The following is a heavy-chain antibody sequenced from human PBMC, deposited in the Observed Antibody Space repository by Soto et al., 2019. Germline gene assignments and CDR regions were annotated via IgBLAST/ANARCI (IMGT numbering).Heavy chain of an antibody. CDR2: INADNGNT. D-gene: IGHD6-13*01. V-gene: IGHV1-3*01. Sequence: ASVKVSCKASGYTFTSYTMHWVRQAPGQRLEWMGWINADNGNTKYSQNFQGRVTITRDTSASTAYMELSSLRSEDTAVYYCARDNGSIWYLHYFHYWGQGVLVTVSS. CDR3: ARDNGSIWYLHYFHY. CDR1: GYTFTSYT. J-gene: IGHJ4*02.